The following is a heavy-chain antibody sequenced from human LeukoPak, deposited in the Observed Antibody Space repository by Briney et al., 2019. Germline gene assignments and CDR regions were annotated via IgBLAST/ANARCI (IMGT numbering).Heavy chain of an antibody. D-gene: IGHD3-3*01. J-gene: IGHJ5*02. CDR1: GGSISSGGYY. Sequence: SSETLSLTCTVSGGSISSGGYYWSWIRQPPGKGLEWIGYIYYSGSTNYNPSLKSRVTISVDTSKNQFSLKLSSVTAADTAVYYCARGVVILPDNWFDPWGQGTLVTVSS. V-gene: IGHV4-61*08. CDR2: IYYSGST. CDR3: ARGVVILPDNWFDP.